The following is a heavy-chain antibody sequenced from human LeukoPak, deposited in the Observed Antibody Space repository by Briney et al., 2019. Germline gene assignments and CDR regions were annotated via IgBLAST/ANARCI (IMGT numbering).Heavy chain of an antibody. J-gene: IGHJ4*02. V-gene: IGHV3-23*01. CDR1: GFTFNKFD. CDR3: AKLLPY. D-gene: IGHD3-22*01. CDR2: ISGSGGST. Sequence: GGSLRLSCAASGFTFNKFDMTWVRQAPGKGLEWVSTISGSGGSTYYADSVKGRFTISRDNSKNTVYLQMNSLRAEDTAVYYCAKLLPYWGQGALVTVSS.